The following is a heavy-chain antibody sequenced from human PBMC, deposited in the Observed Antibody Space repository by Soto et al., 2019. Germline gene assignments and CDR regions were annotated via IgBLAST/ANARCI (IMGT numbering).Heavy chain of an antibody. CDR1: GFTSSSYR. D-gene: IGHD2-2*01. V-gene: IGHV3-48*01. CDR2: ISSSSSTI. CDR3: ARDLGYCSSTSCYAGANDY. Sequence: PGGSLRLSCAASGFTSSSYRMNWVRQAPGKGLEWISYISSSSSTIYYADSVKGRFTISRDNAKNSLYLQMNSLRAEDTAVYYCARDLGYCSSTSCYAGANDYWGQGTLVTVSS. J-gene: IGHJ4*02.